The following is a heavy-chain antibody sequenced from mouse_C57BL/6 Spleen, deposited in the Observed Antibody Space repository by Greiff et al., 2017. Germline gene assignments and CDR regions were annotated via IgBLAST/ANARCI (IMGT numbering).Heavy chain of an antibody. Sequence: QVQLQQSGAELVKPGASVKISCKASGYAFSSYWMNWVKQRPGKGLEWIGQIYPGDGDTNYNGKFKGKATLTADKSSSTAYMQLSSLTSEDSAVYFCARAYYSNYDYWYFDVWGTGTTVTVSS. V-gene: IGHV1-80*01. D-gene: IGHD2-5*01. CDR2: IYPGDGDT. J-gene: IGHJ1*03. CDR3: ARAYYSNYDYWYFDV. CDR1: GYAFSSYW.